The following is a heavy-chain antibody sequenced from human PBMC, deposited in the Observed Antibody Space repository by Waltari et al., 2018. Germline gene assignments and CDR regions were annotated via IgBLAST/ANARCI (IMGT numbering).Heavy chain of an antibody. CDR2: IYYSGST. J-gene: IGHJ4*02. CDR3: ASIRTIYDSSGYYSFDY. D-gene: IGHD3-22*01. V-gene: IGHV4-39*01. Sequence: QLQLQESGPGLVKPSETLSLTCTVSGGSISSSSYYWGWIRQPPGKGLEWIGSIYYSGSTSYNPSLKSRVTISVDTSKNQFSLKLSSVTAADTAVYYCASIRTIYDSSGYYSFDYWGQGTLVTVSS. CDR1: GGSISSSSYY.